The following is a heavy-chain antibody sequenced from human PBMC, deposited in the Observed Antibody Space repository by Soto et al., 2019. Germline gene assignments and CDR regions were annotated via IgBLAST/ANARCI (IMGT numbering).Heavy chain of an antibody. Sequence: QVQLVQSGAEVKKPGASVKVSCKASGYTFTSYGISWVRQAPGQGLEWMGWISAYNGNTNYAQKLQGRVTMTTDTPTSTAYRELRSLRSDDTALYSWARAITIFGVFIMPPDNWGQGTLVTVSS. J-gene: IGHJ4*02. CDR3: ARAITIFGVFIMPPDN. D-gene: IGHD3-3*01. CDR1: GYTFTSYG. V-gene: IGHV1-18*01. CDR2: ISAYNGNT.